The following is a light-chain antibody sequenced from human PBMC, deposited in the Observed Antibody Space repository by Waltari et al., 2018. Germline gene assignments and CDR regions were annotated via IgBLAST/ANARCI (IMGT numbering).Light chain of an antibody. CDR3: QQYNSFSWT. CDR1: QSISTW. J-gene: IGKJ1*01. Sequence: DIQMTQSPSTLSASVGDRVTITCRASQSISTWLAWYQQKPGKAPKLLIYKASNLESGVPSRFSGSGSGTEFTLSISSLQPDDLATYYCQQYNSFSWTFGQGTKVEFK. CDR2: KAS. V-gene: IGKV1-5*03.